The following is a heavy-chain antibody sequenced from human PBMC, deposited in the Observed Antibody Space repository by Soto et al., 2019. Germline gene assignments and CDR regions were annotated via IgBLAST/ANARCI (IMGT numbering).Heavy chain of an antibody. Sequence: GGSVRRSGAACEFSVCAYDWQWVREDKGKGLEWVSGIDSAGKTYYSGSVTGRFNISRENAKNSVHLQMNNLRAGDTAVYYCARDIGWRFGEFDALDLWGQGTLVTVSSGKCVAFGDPVPLDYWGQGTLVTVSS. D-gene: IGHD3-10*01. J-gene: IGHJ4*02. CDR3: ARDIGWRFGEFDALDLWGQGTLVTVSSGKCVAFGDPVPLDY. V-gene: IGHV3-13*01. CDR1: EFSVCAYD. CDR2: IDSAGKT.